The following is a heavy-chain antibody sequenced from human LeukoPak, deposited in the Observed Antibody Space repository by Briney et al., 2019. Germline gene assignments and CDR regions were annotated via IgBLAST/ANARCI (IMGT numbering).Heavy chain of an antibody. D-gene: IGHD1-26*01. V-gene: IGHV4-39*01. J-gene: IGHJ5*02. CDR2: IYYSGST. Sequence: SETLPLTCTVSGGSISSSGYYWGWIRQPPGKGLEWIASIYYSGSTYYNPSLKSRVTISVDTYKTQLSLKLSSLTAADTAVYYCARHEYSGSYYGLSWFDPWGQGTLVTVSS. CDR1: GGSISSSGYY. CDR3: ARHEYSGSYYGLSWFDP.